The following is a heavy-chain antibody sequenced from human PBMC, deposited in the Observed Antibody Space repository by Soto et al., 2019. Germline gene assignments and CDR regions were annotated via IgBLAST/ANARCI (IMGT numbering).Heavy chain of an antibody. J-gene: IGHJ5*02. CDR3: AKSYRWMVRGVFYP. CDR2: TYYRSKWYT. V-gene: IGHV6-1*01. CDR1: GDSVSRNSVC. Sequence: SRTLSVTRAISGDSVSRNSVCWDWVRRSPSSGLEWLGRTYYRSKWYTDYAVSVKSRITKKPDTTKKQFSLQPKYVTPQDKIMDYYAKSYRWMVRGVFYPGGKGTLVTVSS. D-gene: IGHD3-10*01.